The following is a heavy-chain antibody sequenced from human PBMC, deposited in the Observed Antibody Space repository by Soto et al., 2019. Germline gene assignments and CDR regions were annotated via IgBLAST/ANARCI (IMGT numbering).Heavy chain of an antibody. D-gene: IGHD3-10*01. V-gene: IGHV3-66*01. CDR2: IYSGGNT. CDR1: GFTVSNNY. Sequence: GGSLRLSCAASGFTVSNNYMSWVRQAPGKGLEWVSLIYSGGNTYYIDSVKGRFTISRDNSKNTLFLQMNSLRAEDTAMYYCAISSVRGFLDSWGQGTLVTVSS. CDR3: AISSVRGFLDS. J-gene: IGHJ4*02.